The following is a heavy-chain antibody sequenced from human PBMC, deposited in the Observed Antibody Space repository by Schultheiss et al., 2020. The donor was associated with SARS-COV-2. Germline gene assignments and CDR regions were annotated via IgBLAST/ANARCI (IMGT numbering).Heavy chain of an antibody. V-gene: IGHV4-59*12. CDR3: ARGQTGHMPFDY. CDR1: GGSISSYY. J-gene: IGHJ4*02. D-gene: IGHD7-27*01. CDR2: IYYSGST. Sequence: GSLRLSCTVSGGSISSYYWSWIRQPPGKGLEWIGYIYYSGSTYYNPSLKSRVTISVDTSKNQFSLKLSSVTAADTAVYYCARGQTGHMPFDYWGQGTLVTVSS.